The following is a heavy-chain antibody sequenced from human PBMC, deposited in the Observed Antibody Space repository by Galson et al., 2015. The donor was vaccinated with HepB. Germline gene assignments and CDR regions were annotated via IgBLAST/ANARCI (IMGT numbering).Heavy chain of an antibody. V-gene: IGHV3-23*01. D-gene: IGHD1-7*01. J-gene: IGHJ4*02. Sequence: SLRLSCAASGFTFSNYGMSWVRQAPGKGLEWVSSISFNGGSAYYIDSVKGRFTISRDNTKNTLYLQMNSLRAEDKAVYYCAKQSDYNWNYGLDYWGQGTLVTVSS. CDR2: ISFNGGSA. CDR3: AKQSDYNWNYGLDY. CDR1: GFTFSNYG.